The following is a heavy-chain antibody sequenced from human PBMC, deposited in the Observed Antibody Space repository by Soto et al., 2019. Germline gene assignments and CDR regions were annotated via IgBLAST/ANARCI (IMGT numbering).Heavy chain of an antibody. CDR1: GFTFSNYW. CDR2: IRSDGTAT. V-gene: IGHV3-74*01. CDR3: AKDLSWGQCDY. J-gene: IGHJ4*02. Sequence: EMQLVESGGGLVQPGGSLRLSCVASGFTFSNYWMHWVRQDPGMGLVWVSSIRSDGTATQYADSVNGRFTVSRDNTKNILHLQMTSLRAEDTAVYYCAKDLSWGQCDYWGQGTLVTVSS. D-gene: IGHD3-16*01.